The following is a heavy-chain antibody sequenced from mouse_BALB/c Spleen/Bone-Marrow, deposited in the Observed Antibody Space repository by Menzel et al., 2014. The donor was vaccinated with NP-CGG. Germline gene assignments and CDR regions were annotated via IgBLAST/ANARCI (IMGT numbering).Heavy chain of an antibody. Sequence: QVQLQQSGSVLVRPGDSVKLSCKASGYTFTSTWIHWAKQRPGQGLEWIGEIHPNSGNTKYNEKLKGKATLTADTSSSTAYVDLSSLTSEDSAVYYCTRDGVGGAKDYWGQGTSVTVSS. CDR2: IHPNSGNT. CDR1: GYTFTSTW. D-gene: IGHD2-3*01. V-gene: IGHV1S130*01. J-gene: IGHJ4*01. CDR3: TRDGVGGAKDY.